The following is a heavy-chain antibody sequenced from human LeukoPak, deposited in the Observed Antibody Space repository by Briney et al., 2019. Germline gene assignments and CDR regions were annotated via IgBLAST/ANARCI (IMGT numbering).Heavy chain of an antibody. CDR3: ARGWLAETTVVTPYNY. Sequence: ASVKVSCKASGGTFSSYDISWVRQAPGQGLEWMGGIIPIFGTANYAQKFQGRVTITADESMSTAYMELSSLRSEDTAVYYCARGWLAETTVVTPYNYWGQGTLVAVSS. V-gene: IGHV1-69*13. CDR2: IIPIFGTA. D-gene: IGHD2-21*02. J-gene: IGHJ4*02. CDR1: GGTFSSYD.